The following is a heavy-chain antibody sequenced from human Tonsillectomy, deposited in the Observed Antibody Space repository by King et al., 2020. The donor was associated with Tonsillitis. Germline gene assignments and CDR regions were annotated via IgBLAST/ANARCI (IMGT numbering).Heavy chain of an antibody. J-gene: IGHJ6*03. Sequence: QLQESGPGLVKPSETLSLTCTVSGGSISSSSYYWGWVRQPPGKGLEWIGSIYYSGSTYYNPSLTSRVTISVDTSKNQFSLKLSSVTAADTAVYYCARVKFNYYMDVWGKGTTVTVTS. D-gene: IGHD2-21*01. CDR3: ARVKFNYYMDV. CDR1: GGSISSSSYY. V-gene: IGHV4-39*01. CDR2: IYYSGST.